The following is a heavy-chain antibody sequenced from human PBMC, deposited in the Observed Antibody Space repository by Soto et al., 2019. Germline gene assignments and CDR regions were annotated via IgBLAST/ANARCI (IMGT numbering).Heavy chain of an antibody. CDR3: VRQRGVMTDFAYFDS. Sequence: GWSLRLSCAASGFTFKTFVMNWVRQAPGKGLEWVSYISGTTDTINFADSVRGRFTISRDNAKNSMFLQMDSLRDADTAVYYCVRQRGVMTDFAYFDSWGQGTLVTVSS. V-gene: IGHV3-48*02. CDR1: GFTFKTFV. D-gene: IGHD2-21*02. J-gene: IGHJ4*02. CDR2: ISGTTDTI.